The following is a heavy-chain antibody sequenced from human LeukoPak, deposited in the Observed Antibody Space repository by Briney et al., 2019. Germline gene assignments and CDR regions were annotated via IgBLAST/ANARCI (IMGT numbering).Heavy chain of an antibody. CDR2: IYHSGST. CDR1: GGSISSGGYY. Sequence: SETLSLTCTVSGGSISSGGYYWSWIRQPPGKGLEWIGYIYHSGSTYYNPSLKSRVTISVGRSKNQFSLKLSSVTAADTAVYYCAASYSSSSNWFDPWGQGTLVTVSS. V-gene: IGHV4-30-2*01. CDR3: AASYSSSSNWFDP. J-gene: IGHJ5*02. D-gene: IGHD6-13*01.